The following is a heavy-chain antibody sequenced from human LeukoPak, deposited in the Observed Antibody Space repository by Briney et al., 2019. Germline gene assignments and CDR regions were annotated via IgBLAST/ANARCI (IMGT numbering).Heavy chain of an antibody. D-gene: IGHD6-13*01. CDR3: AREGDSSSWENWFDP. CDR1: GGSISSYY. CDR2: IYYSGST. Sequence: SETLSLTCTVSGGSISSYYWSWIRQPPGKGLEWIGYIYYSGSTNYNPSLKSRVTISVDTSKNQFSLKLSSVTAADTAVYYCAREGDSSSWENWFDPWGQETLVTVSS. V-gene: IGHV4-59*01. J-gene: IGHJ5*02.